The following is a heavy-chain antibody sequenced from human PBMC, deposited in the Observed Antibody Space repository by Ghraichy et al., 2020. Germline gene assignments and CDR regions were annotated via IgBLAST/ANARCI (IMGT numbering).Heavy chain of an antibody. J-gene: IGHJ4*02. CDR2: IYHSGTT. D-gene: IGHD4-23*01. V-gene: IGHV4-38-2*02. CDR1: GYSISSAYY. Sequence: SETLSLTCAVSGYSISSAYYWGWIRQPPGKGLEWIGSIYHSGTTYYKPSLKSRVTISLDTSKNQFSLKLSSVTAADTAVYYCARDEPDYGGKELGDYFDYWGQGTLVTVSS. CDR3: ARDEPDYGGKELGDYFDY.